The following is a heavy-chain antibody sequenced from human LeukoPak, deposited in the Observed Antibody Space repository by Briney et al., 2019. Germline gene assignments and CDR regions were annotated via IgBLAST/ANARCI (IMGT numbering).Heavy chain of an antibody. CDR2: IHYSGST. V-gene: IGHV4-59*12. J-gene: IGHJ5*02. Sequence: PSETLSLTCTVSGGSISSYYWSWIRQPPGKGLEWIGYIHYSGSTNYNPSLKSRVSISTDTSKNQFSLNLSSVTAADTALYYCARDSGTTGEVKFDPWGQGTLVTVSS. CDR1: GGSISSYY. D-gene: IGHD3-10*01. CDR3: ARDSGTTGEVKFDP.